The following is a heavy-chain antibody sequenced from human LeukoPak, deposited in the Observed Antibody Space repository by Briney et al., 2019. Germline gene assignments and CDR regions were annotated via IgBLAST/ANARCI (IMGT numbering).Heavy chain of an antibody. J-gene: IGHJ4*02. CDR2: FDPEDGET. CDR1: GYTLTELS. V-gene: IGHV1-24*01. CDR3: ATANFPLVGAVFDY. D-gene: IGHD1-26*01. Sequence: ASVKVSCKVSGYTLTELSMHWVRQAPGKGLEWMGGFDPEDGETIYAQKFQGRVTMTEDTSTDTAYMELSSLRSEDTAVYYCATANFPLVGAVFDYWGQGTLVTVSS.